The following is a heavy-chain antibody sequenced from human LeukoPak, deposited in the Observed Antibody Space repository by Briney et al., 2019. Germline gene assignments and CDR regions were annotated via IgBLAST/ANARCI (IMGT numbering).Heavy chain of an antibody. Sequence: GSSVKVSCKASGGTFSSYAISWVRQAPGQGLEWMGRIIPILGIANYAQKFQGRVTITADESTSTAYMELSSLRSEDTAVYYCARDPAGIAVAGTDLDLDYWGQGTLVTVSS. J-gene: IGHJ4*02. V-gene: IGHV1-69*04. CDR2: IIPILGIA. D-gene: IGHD6-19*01. CDR1: GGTFSSYA. CDR3: ARDPAGIAVAGTDLDLDY.